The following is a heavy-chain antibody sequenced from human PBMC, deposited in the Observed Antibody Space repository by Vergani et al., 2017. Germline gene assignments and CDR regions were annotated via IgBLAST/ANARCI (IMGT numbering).Heavy chain of an antibody. CDR3: ARDPHYGDYDGDWVDP. Sequence: QVQLQESGPGLVKPSETLSLTCTVSGYSLSSGYYWAWIRQPPGKGLEWIGSIYHSGSTYSNPSLKSRVTISVDTSKNQFSLKLSSVTAADTAVYYCARDPHYGDYDGDWVDPWGQGTLVTVSS. CDR2: IYHSGST. CDR1: GYSLSSGYY. J-gene: IGHJ5*02. D-gene: IGHD4-17*01. V-gene: IGHV4-38-2*02.